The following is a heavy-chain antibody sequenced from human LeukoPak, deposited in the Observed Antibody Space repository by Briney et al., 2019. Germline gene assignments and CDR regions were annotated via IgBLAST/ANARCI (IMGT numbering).Heavy chain of an antibody. CDR2: VYYSGST. CDR1: GGSITNYY. Sequence: SETLSLTCTVSGGSITNYYWSWIRQPPGKGLEWIGYVYYSGSTNYNPSLKSRVTISVDTSKNQFSLKLSSVTAADTAVYYCARDDHFDYWGQGTLVTVSS. J-gene: IGHJ4*02. CDR3: ARDDHFDY. V-gene: IGHV4-59*01.